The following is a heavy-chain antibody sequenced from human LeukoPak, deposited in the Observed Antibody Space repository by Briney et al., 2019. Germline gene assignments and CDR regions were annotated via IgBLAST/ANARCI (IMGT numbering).Heavy chain of an antibody. V-gene: IGHV3-30*04. CDR2: ISYDGSNK. J-gene: IGHJ4*02. Sequence: GGSLRLSCAASGFTFSSYAMHWVRQAPGKGLEWVAVISYDGSNKYYADSVKGRFTISRDNSKNTVYLQIHRLRAEGTAVYYCAKGKGSSSSSIDWWGQGTLVTVSS. CDR3: AKGKGSSSSSIDW. CDR1: GFTFSSYA. D-gene: IGHD2-15*01.